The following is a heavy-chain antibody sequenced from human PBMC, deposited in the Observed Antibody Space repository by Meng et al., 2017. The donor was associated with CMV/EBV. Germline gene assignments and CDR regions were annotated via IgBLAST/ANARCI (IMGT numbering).Heavy chain of an antibody. V-gene: IGHV3-23*01. CDR1: GCSFSSYA. CDR3: AKGFCSGGNCYNFFDY. Sequence: SGCSFSSYAMNWVRQAPGKGLEWVSLIVGSGATTYYADSVKGRFTISRDNSKNTLYLQLNGLRAEDSAMYYCAKGFCSGGNCYNFFDYWGQGTLVTVSS. CDR2: IVGSGATT. D-gene: IGHD2-15*01. J-gene: IGHJ4*02.